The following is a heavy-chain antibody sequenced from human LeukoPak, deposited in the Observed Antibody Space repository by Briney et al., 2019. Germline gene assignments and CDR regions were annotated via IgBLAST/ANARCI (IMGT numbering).Heavy chain of an antibody. Sequence: PSETLSLTCAVYGGSFSGYYWSWIRQPPGKGLEWIGETNHSGSTNYNPSLKSRVTISVDTSKNQFSLKLSSVTAADTAVYYCARAPEGTMVRGVTNWFDPWGQGTLVTVSS. V-gene: IGHV4-34*01. D-gene: IGHD3-10*01. J-gene: IGHJ5*02. CDR1: GGSFSGYY. CDR2: TNHSGST. CDR3: ARAPEGTMVRGVTNWFDP.